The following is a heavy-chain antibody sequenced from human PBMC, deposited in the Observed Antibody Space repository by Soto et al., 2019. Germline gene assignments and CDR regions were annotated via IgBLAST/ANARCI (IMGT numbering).Heavy chain of an antibody. Sequence: GGSLRLSCAASGFTFSSYAMHWVRQAPGRGLEWVAVISYDGSNKYYADSVKGRFTISRDNSKNTLYLQMNSLRAEDTAVYYCARVRRYCSGGSCYGRDAFDIWGQGTMVTVSS. J-gene: IGHJ3*02. CDR1: GFTFSSYA. V-gene: IGHV3-30-3*01. D-gene: IGHD2-15*01. CDR3: ARVRRYCSGGSCYGRDAFDI. CDR2: ISYDGSNK.